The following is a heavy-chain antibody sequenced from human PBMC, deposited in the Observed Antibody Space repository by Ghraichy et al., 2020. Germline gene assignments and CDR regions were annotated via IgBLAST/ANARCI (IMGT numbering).Heavy chain of an antibody. CDR3: ARVNVRRLTNWGSLGWFDP. V-gene: IGHV4-34*01. D-gene: IGHD7-27*01. Sequence: SETLSLTCAVYGGSFSGYYWSWIRQPPGKGLEWIGEINHSGSTNYNPSLKSRVTISVDTSKNQFSLKLSSVTAADTAVYYCARVNVRRLTNWGSLGWFDPWGQGTLVTVSS. CDR1: GGSFSGYY. J-gene: IGHJ5*02. CDR2: INHSGST.